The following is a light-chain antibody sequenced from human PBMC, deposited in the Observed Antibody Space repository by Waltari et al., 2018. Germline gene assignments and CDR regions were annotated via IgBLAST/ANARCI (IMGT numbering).Light chain of an antibody. CDR3: HSRDASGVGGS. CDR1: GLRSYY. Sequence: SPELTQDPAVSVAMGQTVTITCQGNGLRSYYASWYQQRPGQAPILIMYDKNNRPSGVPDRFSGSNSDNTASLTITGAQAEDEASYYCHSRDASGVGGSFGGGTKLTVL. J-gene: IGLJ2*01. CDR2: DKN. V-gene: IGLV3-19*01.